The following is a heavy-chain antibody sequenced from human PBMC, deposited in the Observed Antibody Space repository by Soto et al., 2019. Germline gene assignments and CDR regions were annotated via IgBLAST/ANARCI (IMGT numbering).Heavy chain of an antibody. V-gene: IGHV4-59*01. CDR3: ARVNYGNYYYYYGMDV. CDR1: GSSISNYY. Sequence: SETLSLTCTVSGSSISNYYWSWIRQPPGKGVEWIGYIYYSGSTNYNPSLKSRVTISVDTSKSQISLKLNSVTAADTAVYYCARVNYGNYYYYYGMDVWGQGTTVTVSS. D-gene: IGHD4-17*01. J-gene: IGHJ6*02. CDR2: IYYSGST.